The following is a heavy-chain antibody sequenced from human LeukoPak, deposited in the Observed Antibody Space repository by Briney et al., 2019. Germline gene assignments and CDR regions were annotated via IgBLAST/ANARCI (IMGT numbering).Heavy chain of an antibody. CDR3: ARDSSTDYYDSSGYYFDY. CDR1: GFTFSTYG. V-gene: IGHV3-48*04. Sequence: GGSLRLSCEVSGFTFSTYGMSWVRQAPGKGLEWVSAITGSGGSTIYYADSVKGRFTISRDSAKNSLYLQMNSLRAEDTAVYYCARDSSTDYYDSSGYYFDYWGQGTLVTVSS. J-gene: IGHJ4*02. D-gene: IGHD3-22*01. CDR2: ITGSGGSTI.